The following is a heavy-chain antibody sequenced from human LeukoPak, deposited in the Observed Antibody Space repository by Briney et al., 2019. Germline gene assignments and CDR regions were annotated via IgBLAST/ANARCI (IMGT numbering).Heavy chain of an antibody. CDR2: ISYDGSNK. Sequence: GGSLRLSCAASGFTFSSYGMHWVRQAPGKGLEWVAVISYDGSNKYYADSVKGRFTISRDNSKNTLYLQMNSLRAEDTAVYYCAKDAMATITSRVDYWGQGTLVTVSS. J-gene: IGHJ4*02. V-gene: IGHV3-30*18. D-gene: IGHD5-24*01. CDR3: AKDAMATITSRVDY. CDR1: GFTFSSYG.